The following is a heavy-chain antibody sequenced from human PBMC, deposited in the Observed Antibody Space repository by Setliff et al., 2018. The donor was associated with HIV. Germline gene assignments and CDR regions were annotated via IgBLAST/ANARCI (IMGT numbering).Heavy chain of an antibody. CDR3: ARDGLAVTSLMVVVSLKNGMDV. CDR1: GYIFTSYY. Sequence: GASVKVSCKASGYIFTSYYMHWLRQVPGQGLEWMGIVDPSGGSTHYAQKFEGRVTMTRDTSTSTFHMELSSLTSEDRAIYYCARDGLAVTSLMVVVSLKNGMDVWGQGTTVTVSS. J-gene: IGHJ6*02. V-gene: IGHV1-46*01. CDR2: VDPSGGST. D-gene: IGHD3-22*01.